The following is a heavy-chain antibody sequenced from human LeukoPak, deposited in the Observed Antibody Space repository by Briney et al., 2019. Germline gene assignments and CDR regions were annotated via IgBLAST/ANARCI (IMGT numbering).Heavy chain of an antibody. V-gene: IGHV3-53*01. D-gene: IGHD2-21*01. Sequence: GGSLRLSCAASGFSVSSNYMNWVRQTPGKGLEWVSIIHSSGSTFSADSVKGRFTVSRDDSKNTLYLQMNSLRAEDTAVYYCARSLFFAHWGQGTLVTVSS. CDR3: ARSLFFAH. CDR1: GFSVSSNY. J-gene: IGHJ4*02. CDR2: IHSSGST.